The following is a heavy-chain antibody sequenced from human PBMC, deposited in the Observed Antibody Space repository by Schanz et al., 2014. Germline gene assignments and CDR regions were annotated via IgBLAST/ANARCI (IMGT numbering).Heavy chain of an antibody. D-gene: IGHD3-10*01. CDR1: GLTFTSAW. Sequence: EVQLVESGGGLVQPGGSLRLSCATSGLTFTSAWMSWVRQAPGKGLEWVSAISGSGGSSYYSDAVKGRFTISRDNPKNTLYLQMNSLRAEDTAVDYCAKGRFGELSAFDIWGKGTTVTVSS. V-gene: IGHV3-23*04. J-gene: IGHJ6*04. CDR3: AKGRFGELSAFDI. CDR2: ISGSGGSS.